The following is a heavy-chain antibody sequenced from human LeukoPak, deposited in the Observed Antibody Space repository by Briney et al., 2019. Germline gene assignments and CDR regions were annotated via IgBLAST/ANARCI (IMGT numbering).Heavy chain of an antibody. J-gene: IGHJ4*02. V-gene: IGHV3-21*01. CDR3: ARGFEDYGDYGKSLDY. CDR2: ISSTNTYI. Sequence: GGSLRLSCAASGFTFSSYSMNWVRQAPGKGLEWVSSISSTNTYIYYADSVKGRFTVSRDIAESSLYLQMDSLRVEDSAVYYCARGFEDYGDYGKSLDYWGQGTLVTVSS. CDR1: GFTFSSYS. D-gene: IGHD4-17*01.